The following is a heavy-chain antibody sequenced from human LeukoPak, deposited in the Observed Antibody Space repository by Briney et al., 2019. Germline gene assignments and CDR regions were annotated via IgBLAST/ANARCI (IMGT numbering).Heavy chain of an antibody. CDR3: AREGSVRDFDY. Sequence: PSETLSLTCTVSGGSISSSSYYWGWLRQPPGKGLEWIGSIYYSGSTYYNPSLKSRVTISVDTSKNQFSLKLSSVTAADTAVYYCAREGSVRDFDYWGQGTLVTVSS. CDR1: GGSISSSSYY. V-gene: IGHV4-39*07. CDR2: IYYSGST. D-gene: IGHD3-10*02. J-gene: IGHJ4*02.